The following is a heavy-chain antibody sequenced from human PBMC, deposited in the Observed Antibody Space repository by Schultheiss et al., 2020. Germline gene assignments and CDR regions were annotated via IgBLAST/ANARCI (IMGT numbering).Heavy chain of an antibody. CDR3: ARWLGDAFDI. V-gene: IGHV4-38-2*02. CDR1: GYSISSGYY. CDR2: IYHSGST. D-gene: IGHD5-12*01. Sequence: SETLSLTCTVSGYSISSGYYWGWIRQPPGKGLEWIGSIYHSGSTYYNPSLKSRVTISVDTSKNQFSLILSSVTAADTAVYYCARWLGDAFDIWGQGTMVTVSS. J-gene: IGHJ3*02.